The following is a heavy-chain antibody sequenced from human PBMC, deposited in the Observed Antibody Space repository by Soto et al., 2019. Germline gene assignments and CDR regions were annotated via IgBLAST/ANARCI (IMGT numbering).Heavy chain of an antibody. CDR2: ASGSGETT. Sequence: EVQLLESGGGLVQPGGSLRLSCAASGYTFSAFALNWVRQAPGKGLEWVSTASGSGETTFYADSVKGRFTISRDHSKNTLFLQMNSLKAEDSAIYYCAKSSVRGYAYYFHSWGQGTLVTVSS. V-gene: IGHV3-23*01. CDR1: GYTFSAFA. D-gene: IGHD5-12*01. J-gene: IGHJ4*02. CDR3: AKSSVRGYAYYFHS.